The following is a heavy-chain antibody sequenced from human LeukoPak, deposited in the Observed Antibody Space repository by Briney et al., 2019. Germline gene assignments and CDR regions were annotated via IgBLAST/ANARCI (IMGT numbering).Heavy chain of an antibody. D-gene: IGHD6-13*01. V-gene: IGHV1-46*01. Sequence: ASVKVSCKASGYTFTSYYMHWVRQAPGQGFEWMGIINPSGGSTSHAQKFQGRVTMTRDTSTSTVYMELSSLRSEDTAVYYCARVSAAAGIFDYWGQGTLVTVSS. CDR1: GYTFTSYY. CDR3: ARVSAAAGIFDY. J-gene: IGHJ4*02. CDR2: INPSGGST.